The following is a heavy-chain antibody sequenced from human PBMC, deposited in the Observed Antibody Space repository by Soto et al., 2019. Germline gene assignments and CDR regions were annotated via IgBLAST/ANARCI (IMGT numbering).Heavy chain of an antibody. CDR3: ARYSYGDYYYYGMDV. CDR2: INAGNGNT. V-gene: IGHV1-18*01. Sequence: ASVKVSCKASGYTFTSYGIHWVRQAPGQRLEWTGWINAGNGNTNYAQKLQGRVTMTTDTSTSTAYMELRSLRSDDTAVYYCARYSYGDYYYYGMDVWGQGTTVTVSS. D-gene: IGHD5-18*01. CDR1: GYTFTSYG. J-gene: IGHJ6*02.